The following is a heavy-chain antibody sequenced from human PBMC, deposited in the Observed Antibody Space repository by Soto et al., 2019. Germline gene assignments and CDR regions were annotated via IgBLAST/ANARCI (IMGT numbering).Heavy chain of an antibody. D-gene: IGHD3-22*01. CDR3: AGDSGPYYYDSSGYNWFDP. Sequence: SETLSLTCTVSGGSVSSGSYYWSWIRQPPGKGLEWIGYIYYSGSTNYNPSLKSRVTISVDTSKNQFSLKLSSVTAADTAVYYCAGDSGPYYYDSSGYNWFDPWGQGTLVTVSS. J-gene: IGHJ5*02. CDR1: GGSVSSGSYY. V-gene: IGHV4-61*01. CDR2: IYYSGST.